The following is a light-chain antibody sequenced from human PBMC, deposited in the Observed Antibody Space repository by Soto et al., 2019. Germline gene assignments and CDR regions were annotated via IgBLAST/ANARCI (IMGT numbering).Light chain of an antibody. CDR2: DAS. CDR1: QSINIW. J-gene: IGKJ1*01. Sequence: DIQLTQSPSTLSASVGDRITLTCRASQSINIWLAGYQQTPGKAPKILIFDASRLATGVPSRFSGSGSGTEFTLTISGLQPDDFATYYCQQYNGYSTWTFGQGTRVETK. CDR3: QQYNGYSTWT. V-gene: IGKV1-5*01.